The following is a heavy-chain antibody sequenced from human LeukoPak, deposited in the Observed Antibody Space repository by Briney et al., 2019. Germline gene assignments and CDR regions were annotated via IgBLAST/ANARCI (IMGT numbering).Heavy chain of an antibody. CDR3: ARGSRHDYYGSGSYYSWFDP. J-gene: IGHJ5*02. V-gene: IGHV4-38-2*02. CDR2: IYHSGST. Sequence: SETLSLTCTVSGCSISSGYYWGWIRQPPGKGLEWNGSIYHSGSTYYNPSLKSRVTISVDTSKNQFSLKLSSVTAADTAVYYCARGSRHDYYGSGSYYSWFDPWGQGTLVIVSS. D-gene: IGHD3-10*01. CDR1: GCSISSGYY.